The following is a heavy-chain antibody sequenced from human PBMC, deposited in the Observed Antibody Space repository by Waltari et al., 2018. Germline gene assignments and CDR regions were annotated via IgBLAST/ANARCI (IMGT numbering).Heavy chain of an antibody. CDR1: GYSFTSYW. Sequence: EVQLVQSGAEVKKPGESLKISCKGSGYSFTSYWIGWVRQMPGKGLEWMGISYPGDSDTRYSPSVQGQVTISADKSISTAYLQWSSLKASDTAMYYCAGYDSSANDAFDIWVQGTMVTVSS. CDR2: SYPGDSDT. J-gene: IGHJ3*02. CDR3: AGYDSSANDAFDI. D-gene: IGHD3-22*01. V-gene: IGHV5-51*03.